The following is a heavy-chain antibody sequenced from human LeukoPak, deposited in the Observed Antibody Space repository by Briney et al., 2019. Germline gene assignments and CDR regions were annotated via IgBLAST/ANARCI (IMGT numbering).Heavy chain of an antibody. J-gene: IGHJ5*02. CDR1: GVPISSRCYY. D-gene: IGHD3-3*01. CDR2: IYYSGST. V-gene: IGHV4-61*05. CDR3: ARQSDFWSGPKYNWFDP. Sequence: SETLSLTCSVSGVPISSRCYYWGWIRQPPGKGLEWIGYIYYSGSTNYNPSLKSPVTISVDTSKNQFSLKLSSVSAADTAVYYCARQSDFWSGPKYNWFDPWGQGTLVTVSS.